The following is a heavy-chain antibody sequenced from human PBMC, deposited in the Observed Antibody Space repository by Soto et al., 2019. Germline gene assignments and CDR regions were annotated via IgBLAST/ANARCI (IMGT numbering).Heavy chain of an antibody. CDR3: TRLGYSIGGDGYYYMDV. Sequence: GGSLRLSCAASGFTFSGSAMHWVRQASGKGLEWVGRIRSKANSYATAYAASVKGRFTISRDDSKNTAYLQMNSLKTEDTAVYYCTRLGYSIGGDGYYYMDVWGKGTTVTVSS. V-gene: IGHV3-73*01. J-gene: IGHJ6*03. CDR1: GFTFSGSA. D-gene: IGHD5-18*01. CDR2: IRSKANSYAT.